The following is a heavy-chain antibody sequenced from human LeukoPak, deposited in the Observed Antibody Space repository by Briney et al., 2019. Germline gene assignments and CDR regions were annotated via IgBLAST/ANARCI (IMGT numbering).Heavy chain of an antibody. CDR3: TTDGAVTTDLDY. V-gene: IGHV3-23*01. CDR2: ISGSGGST. J-gene: IGHJ4*02. D-gene: IGHD4-11*01. CDR1: GFTFSSYA. Sequence: PGGSLRLSCAASGFTFSSYAMSWVRQAPGKGLEWVSAISGSGGSTYYADSVKGRFTISRDNSKNTLYLQMNSLKTEDTAVYYCTTDGAVTTDLDYWGQGTLVTVSS.